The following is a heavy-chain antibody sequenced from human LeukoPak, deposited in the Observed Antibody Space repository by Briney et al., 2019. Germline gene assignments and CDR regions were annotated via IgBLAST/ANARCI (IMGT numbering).Heavy chain of an antibody. V-gene: IGHV3-74*01. CDR1: GFSFSSYW. D-gene: IGHD1-14*01. CDR3: ANLVSS. Sequence: GGSLRLSCAASGFSFSSYWMHWVRQAPGKGLVWVSRIKSDGSSTSYADSVKGRFTISRDNAKNTLYLQMNSLRAEDTAVYYCANLVSSWGQGTLVTVSS. CDR2: IKSDGSST. J-gene: IGHJ4*02.